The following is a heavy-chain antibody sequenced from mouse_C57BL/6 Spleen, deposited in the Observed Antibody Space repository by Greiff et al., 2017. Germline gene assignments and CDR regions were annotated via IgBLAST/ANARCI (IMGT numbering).Heavy chain of an antibody. CDR3: ARSALDYGGAWFAY. Sequence: VQLQQPGAELVKPGASVKMSCKASGYTFTSYWITWVKQRPGQGLEWIGDIYPGSGSTNYNEKFKSKATLTVDTSSSTAYMQLSSLTSEDSAVYYCARSALDYGGAWFAYWGQGTLVTVSA. CDR1: GYTFTSYW. CDR2: IYPGSGST. D-gene: IGHD2-4*01. V-gene: IGHV1-55*01. J-gene: IGHJ3*01.